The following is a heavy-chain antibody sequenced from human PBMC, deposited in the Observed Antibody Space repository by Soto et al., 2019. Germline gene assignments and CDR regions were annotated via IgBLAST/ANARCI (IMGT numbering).Heavy chain of an antibody. CDR3: AKDLSSSSAYYHYYGMDV. Sequence: PGGSLRLSCAASGFTFSSYGMHWVRQAPGKGLEWVAVISYDGSNKYYADSVKGRFTISRDNSKNTLYLQMNSLRAEDTAVYYCAKDLSSSSAYYHYYGMDVWGQGTTVTVSS. CDR2: ISYDGSNK. V-gene: IGHV3-30*18. D-gene: IGHD6-6*01. J-gene: IGHJ6*02. CDR1: GFTFSSYG.